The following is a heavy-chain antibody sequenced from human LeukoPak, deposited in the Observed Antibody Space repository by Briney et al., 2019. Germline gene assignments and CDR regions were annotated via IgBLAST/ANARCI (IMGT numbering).Heavy chain of an antibody. CDR1: GFTFSSYS. Sequence: GGSLRLSCAASGFTFSSYSMNWVRQAPGKGLEWVSYISSSSSTIYYADSVKGRFTISRDNAKNSLYLQMNSLRAEDTAVYYYAREMGGSYYDFWSDLKPLFDYWGQGTLVTVSS. CDR2: ISSSSSTI. CDR3: AREMGGSYYDFWSDLKPLFDY. D-gene: IGHD3-3*01. V-gene: IGHV3-48*01. J-gene: IGHJ4*02.